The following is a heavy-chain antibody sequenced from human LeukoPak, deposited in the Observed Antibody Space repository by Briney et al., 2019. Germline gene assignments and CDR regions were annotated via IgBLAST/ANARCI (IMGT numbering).Heavy chain of an antibody. D-gene: IGHD3-22*01. Sequence: ASVKVSCKASGYTCTSNGISWVRQAPGQWLEWMGGISAYNGNTNYAQKLQGRVTMTTDTSTSTAYMELRSLRSDDTAVYYCARSRSPPPGVGQIVVVISEFDYRGQGTLVTVSS. V-gene: IGHV1-18*01. J-gene: IGHJ4*02. CDR3: ARSRSPPPGVGQIVVVISEFDY. CDR2: ISAYNGNT. CDR1: GYTCTSNG.